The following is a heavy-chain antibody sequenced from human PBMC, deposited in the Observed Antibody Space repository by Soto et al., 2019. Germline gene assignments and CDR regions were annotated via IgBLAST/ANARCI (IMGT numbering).Heavy chain of an antibody. CDR2: ISSDGRNN. CDR1: GFTFSSYA. J-gene: IGHJ4*02. CDR3: ARVGHGSGRYYSRAPSFDF. Sequence: PGGSLRLSCAASGFTFSSYAMHWVRQAPGKGLEWVAVISSDGRNNYYVDSVKGRFTISRDNSKNTLFLQMNSLRAEDTGVYYCARVGHGSGRYYSRAPSFDFWGQGTLVTVSS. D-gene: IGHD3-10*01. V-gene: IGHV3-30*03.